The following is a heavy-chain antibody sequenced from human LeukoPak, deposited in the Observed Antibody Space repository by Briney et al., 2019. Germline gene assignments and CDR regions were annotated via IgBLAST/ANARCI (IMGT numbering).Heavy chain of an antibody. J-gene: IGHJ4*02. CDR1: GFTFSSYA. Sequence: PGGSLRLSCAASGFTFSSYAMSWVRQAPGKGLEWVSSISNIGTYIYYADSVKGRFTISRDNTKNSLYLQMNSLRAEDTAVYYCARLEGSYPTYYFDYWGQGTLVTVSS. D-gene: IGHD3-16*02. V-gene: IGHV3-21*01. CDR3: ARLEGSYPTYYFDY. CDR2: ISNIGTYI.